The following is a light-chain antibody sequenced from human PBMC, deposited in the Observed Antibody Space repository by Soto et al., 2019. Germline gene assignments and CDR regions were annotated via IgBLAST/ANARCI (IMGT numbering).Light chain of an antibody. CDR3: QQYNAWPLT. Sequence: EKVMTQSPATLSVSPGERATLSCRASQSVTSNLAWYQQKPGQAPRLLIYGASTRATGIPARFGGSGSGTDFTLTISSLQSEDFAVYYCQQYNAWPLTFGGGTKVEIK. CDR1: QSVTSN. J-gene: IGKJ4*01. V-gene: IGKV3-15*01. CDR2: GAS.